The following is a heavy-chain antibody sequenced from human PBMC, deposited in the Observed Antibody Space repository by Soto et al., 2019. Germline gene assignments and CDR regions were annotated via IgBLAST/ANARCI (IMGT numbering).Heavy chain of an antibody. D-gene: IGHD3-22*01. CDR1: GYTFTSYD. CDR2: MNPNSGNT. CDR3: ARARTNTHNRGLLLARVMGYYYYGMDV. J-gene: IGHJ6*02. V-gene: IGHV1-8*01. Sequence: GASVKVSCKASGYTFTSYDINWVRQATGQGLEWMGWMNPNSGNTGYAQKFQGRVTMTRNTSISTAYMELSSLRSEDTAVYYCARARTNTHNRGLLLARVMGYYYYGMDVWGQGTTVTVSS.